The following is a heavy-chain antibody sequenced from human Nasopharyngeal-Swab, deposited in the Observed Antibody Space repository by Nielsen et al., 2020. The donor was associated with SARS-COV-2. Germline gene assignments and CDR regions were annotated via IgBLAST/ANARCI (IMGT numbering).Heavy chain of an antibody. CDR2: IAHDASNE. CDR3: ARDAPAHYGAFY. Sequence: GESLKISCAASGFTFSSFGMHWVRQAPGKGLERVAFIAHDASNEYYGDSVKGRFSISRDSSKNTLYLQMDSLRGEDTAVYYCARDAPAHYGAFYWGRGTLVPS. J-gene: IGHJ4*02. D-gene: IGHD4-17*01. V-gene: IGHV3-30*03. CDR1: GFTFSSFG.